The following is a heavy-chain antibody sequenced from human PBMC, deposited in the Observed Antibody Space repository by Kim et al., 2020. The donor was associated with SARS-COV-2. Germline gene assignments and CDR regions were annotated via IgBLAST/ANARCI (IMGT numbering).Heavy chain of an antibody. CDR1: GYTLTELS. Sequence: ASVKVSCKVSGYTLTELSMHWVRQAPGKGLEWMGGFDPEDGETIYAQKFQGRVTMTEDTSTDTAYMELSSLRSEDTAVYYCAIKEQDYGDYWFDPWGQGTLVTVSS. J-gene: IGHJ5*02. CDR2: FDPEDGET. V-gene: IGHV1-24*01. CDR3: AIKEQDYGDYWFDP. D-gene: IGHD4-17*01.